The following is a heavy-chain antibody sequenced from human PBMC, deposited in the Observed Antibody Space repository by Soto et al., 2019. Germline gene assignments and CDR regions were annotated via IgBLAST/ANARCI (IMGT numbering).Heavy chain of an antibody. J-gene: IGHJ5*02. Sequence: QLQLQESGSGLVKPSQTLSLTCAVSGGSISSGGYSWSWIRQPPGKGLEWIGYIYHSGSTYYNPPLKSRVTISVDRSKNQFSLKLSSVTAADTAVYYCARGALYSGSSGWFDPWGQGTLVTVSS. D-gene: IGHD1-26*01. V-gene: IGHV4-30-2*01. CDR1: GGSISSGGYS. CDR2: IYHSGST. CDR3: ARGALYSGSSGWFDP.